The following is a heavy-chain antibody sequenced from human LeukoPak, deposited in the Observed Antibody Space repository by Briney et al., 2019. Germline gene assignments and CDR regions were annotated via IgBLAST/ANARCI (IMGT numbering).Heavy chain of an antibody. D-gene: IGHD5/OR15-5a*01. Sequence: ASVKVSCKASGYTFTAYFIHWVRQAPGQGLEWMGRINLDSGGTYYTQKFQGRITMTRGTSISTAYVELNGLTSDDTAVYYCARDLSSTANWEFDYWGQGTLVTVSS. CDR3: ARDLSSTANWEFDY. V-gene: IGHV1-2*06. J-gene: IGHJ4*02. CDR1: GYTFTAYF. CDR2: INLDSGGT.